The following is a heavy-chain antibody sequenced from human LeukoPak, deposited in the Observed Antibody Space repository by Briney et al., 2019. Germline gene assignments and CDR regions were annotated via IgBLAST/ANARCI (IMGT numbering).Heavy chain of an antibody. V-gene: IGHV3-23*01. CDR3: AKGRAGDYGSDY. D-gene: IGHD4-17*01. CDR2: ISDSGGST. J-gene: IGHJ4*02. Sequence: GGSLRLSCAASRFTFSTYAMSWVRQAPGKGLEWVSAISDSGGSTYYADSVKGRFTISRDNSKNTLYLQMNSLRAEDTAVYYCAKGRAGDYGSDYWGQGTLVTVSS. CDR1: RFTFSTYA.